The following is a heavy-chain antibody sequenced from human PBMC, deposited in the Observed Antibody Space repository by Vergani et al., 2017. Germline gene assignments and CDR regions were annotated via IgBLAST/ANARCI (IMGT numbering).Heavy chain of an antibody. J-gene: IGHJ6*03. D-gene: IGHD4-23*01. Sequence: QVQLVQSGAEVKKPGASVKVSCKASGYTFTGYYMHWVRQAPGQGLEWMGWINPNSGGTNYAQKFQGRVTMTRDTSISPAYMELSRLRSDDTAVYYCASDTPVVTGIYYYYYMDVWGKGTTVTVSS. V-gene: IGHV1-2*02. CDR1: GYTFTGYY. CDR2: INPNSGGT. CDR3: ASDTPVVTGIYYYYYMDV.